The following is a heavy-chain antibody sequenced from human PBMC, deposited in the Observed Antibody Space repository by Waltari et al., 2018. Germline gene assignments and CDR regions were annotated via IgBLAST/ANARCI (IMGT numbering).Heavy chain of an antibody. D-gene: IGHD6-13*01. Sequence: EVQLVESGGGLVQPGGSMRLSCSASGFPVSRDALRWVSQAPGKGLEWVSVIYSGGSTYYADSVKGRFTISRHNSKNTLYLQMNSLRAEDTAVYYCAKHCRGYSSSCLHYFDYWGQGTLVTVSS. V-gene: IGHV3-53*04. CDR3: AKHCRGYSSSCLHYFDY. CDR2: IYSGGST. CDR1: GFPVSRDA. J-gene: IGHJ4*02.